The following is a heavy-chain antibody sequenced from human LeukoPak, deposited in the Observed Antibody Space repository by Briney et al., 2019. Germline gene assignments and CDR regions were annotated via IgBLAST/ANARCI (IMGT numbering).Heavy chain of an antibody. Sequence: SETLSLTCTVSGGSISSYYWSWIRQPPGKGLEWIGYIYYSGSTNYNPSLKSRVTISVDTSKNQFSLKLSSVTAADTAVYYCARFDYYGSGRRFDLWGRGTLVTVSS. CDR2: IYYSGST. V-gene: IGHV4-59*01. CDR3: ARFDYYGSGRRFDL. J-gene: IGHJ2*01. D-gene: IGHD3-10*01. CDR1: GGSISSYY.